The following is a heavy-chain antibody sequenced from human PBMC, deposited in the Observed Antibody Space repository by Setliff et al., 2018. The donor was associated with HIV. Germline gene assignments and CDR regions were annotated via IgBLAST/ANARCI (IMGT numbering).Heavy chain of an antibody. CDR1: GFTFGSYW. CDR3: ARGGGAGTTVYYYMDV. D-gene: IGHD1-7*01. V-gene: IGHV3-48*02. J-gene: IGHJ6*03. Sequence: ETLRLSCAASGFTFGSYWMSWVRMAPGKGLEWIAYIYMGNSNIYIGDSVKGRFTISRDNAKNSMYLQMNSLRDEDTAVYYCARGGGAGTTVYYYMDVWGKGTTVTVSS. CDR2: IYMGNSNI.